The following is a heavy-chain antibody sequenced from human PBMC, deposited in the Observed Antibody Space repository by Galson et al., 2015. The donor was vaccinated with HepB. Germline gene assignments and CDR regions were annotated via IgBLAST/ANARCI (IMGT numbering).Heavy chain of an antibody. CDR1: GYKFTNYN. CDR3: SRFDYYFGLDV. Sequence: SVKVSCKASGYKFTNYNIHWIRQAPGQGLEWMARINPRGGDTTFSQTFRDRVTVTSETSTSTVYMEMNSLTSEDAAVYYCSRFDYYFGLDVWGQGTMVIVSS. CDR2: INPRGGDT. V-gene: IGHV1-46*03. J-gene: IGHJ6*02.